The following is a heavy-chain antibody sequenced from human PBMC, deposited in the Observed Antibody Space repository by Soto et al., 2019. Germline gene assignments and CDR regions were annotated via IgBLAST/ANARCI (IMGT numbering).Heavy chain of an antibody. D-gene: IGHD3-22*01. CDR2: IYYSGST. V-gene: IGHV4-39*01. CDR1: GGSISRSNYY. Sequence: QLQLQESGPGLVKPSETLSLTCTVSGGSISRSNYYWGWIRQPPGKGLEWIGSIYYSGSTYHNPSRKSRVTMSVDTSKNQFSLRLSSVTAADTAVYYCARYYDTFDYWGPGTLVTVSS. J-gene: IGHJ4*02. CDR3: ARYYDTFDY.